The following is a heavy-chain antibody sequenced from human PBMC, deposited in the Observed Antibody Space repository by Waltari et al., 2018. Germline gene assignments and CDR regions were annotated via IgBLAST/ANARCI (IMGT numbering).Heavy chain of an antibody. CDR3: AKDGTTLRNYYGLDV. CDR2: ISQNNDKI. Sequence: VQLVETGAGLVQPGLFLILSCAASGFTFADCALHLVRQAPGKGLEWVSGISQNNDKIGYADSVKRPFTISRDNAKNSLYLQMNSLRVEDTAFYFCAKDGTTLRNYYGLDVWGQGTTVTVSS. V-gene: IGHV3-9*01. D-gene: IGHD4-4*01. J-gene: IGHJ6*02. CDR1: GFTFADCA.